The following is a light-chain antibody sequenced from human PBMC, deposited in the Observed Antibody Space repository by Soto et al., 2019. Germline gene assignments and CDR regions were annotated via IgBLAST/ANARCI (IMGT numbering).Light chain of an antibody. Sequence: DTQMTQSPSSLPAPVGDRVTITCRATHDINNNLAWFQQKPGKVPKLLIYTASTLQSGVPSRFSGSGSGTDFTLTISSLQPEDVATYYCQKYNSASRTFGQGTKVEIK. CDR3: QKYNSASRT. V-gene: IGKV1-27*01. CDR2: TAS. J-gene: IGKJ1*01. CDR1: HDINNN.